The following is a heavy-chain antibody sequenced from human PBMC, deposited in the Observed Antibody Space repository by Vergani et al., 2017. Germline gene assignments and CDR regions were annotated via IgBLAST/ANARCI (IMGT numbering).Heavy chain of an antibody. CDR2: INSNSGNP. V-gene: IGHV7-4-1*02. D-gene: IGHD2-15*01. CDR1: GYTFTNYA. CDR3: VRARSGSXTGGSCYAGWFDP. Sequence: QVQLVQSGSEVKKPGASVQVSCRASGYTFTNYALNWVRQAPGQGLEWMGWINSNSGNPTYAQGFKGRFVFSLDSSVSTSYLQINSLQAEDTAVYYYVRARSGSXTGGSCYAGWFDPWGQGTMVTVSS. J-gene: IGHJ5*02.